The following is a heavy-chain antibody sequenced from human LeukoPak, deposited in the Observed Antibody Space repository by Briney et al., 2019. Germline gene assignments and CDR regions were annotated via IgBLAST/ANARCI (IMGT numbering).Heavy chain of an antibody. CDR2: IYYSGST. CDR1: DDSISSGNYY. Sequence: PSETLSLTCTASDDSISSGNYYWGWIRQPPGKGLEWIGSIYYSGSTYYNPSLKSRVTISVDTSKNQFSLKLSSVIAADTAVYYCASQYYDTTGYYYTDIWGQGTTVTVSS. CDR3: ASQYYDTTGYYYTDI. J-gene: IGHJ3*02. V-gene: IGHV4-39*01. D-gene: IGHD3-22*01.